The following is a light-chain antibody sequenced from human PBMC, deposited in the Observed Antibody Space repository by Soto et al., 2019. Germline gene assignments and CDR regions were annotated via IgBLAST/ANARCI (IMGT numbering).Light chain of an antibody. CDR2: RND. CDR1: SSDVGRHY. V-gene: IGLV1-47*01. J-gene: IGLJ3*02. Sequence: QAVLTQAPSAPATPGQRVIISCDGCSSDVGRHYVHWYQHFPGTAPKLLIYRNDERPSGVPDRFSGSKYGTSASLAISGLRSEDEADYYGAAWEDSLSAWVFGGGTEVTVL. CDR3: AAWEDSLSAWV.